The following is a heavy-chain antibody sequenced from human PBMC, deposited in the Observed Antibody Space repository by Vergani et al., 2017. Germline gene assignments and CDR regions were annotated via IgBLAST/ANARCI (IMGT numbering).Heavy chain of an antibody. D-gene: IGHD5-12*01. V-gene: IGHV3-30-3*01. CDR1: GFTFSSYA. J-gene: IGHJ6*02. CDR2: ISYDGSNK. Sequence: QVQLVESGGGVVQPGRSLRLSCAASGFTFSSYAMHWVRQAPGKGLEWVAVISYDGSNKYYADSVKGRFTISRDNSKNTLYLQMNSLRAEDTAVYYCAREKSPWNIVATTMYYYYYGMDVWGQGTTVTVSS. CDR3: AREKSPWNIVATTMYYYYYGMDV.